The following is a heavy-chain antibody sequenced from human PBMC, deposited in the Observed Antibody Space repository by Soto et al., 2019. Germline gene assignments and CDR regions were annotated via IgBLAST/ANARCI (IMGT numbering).Heavy chain of an antibody. J-gene: IGHJ2*01. D-gene: IGHD2-2*01. V-gene: IGHV1-18*01. CDR3: ARRCSSTRGLDL. CDR2: ISGYNGNA. CDR1: GYTFTSYG. Sequence: QVQLVQSGAEVKKPGASVKVSCKASGYTFTSYGICWVRQAPGQGLEWMGWISGYNGNANYAQNLQGRVTMTTDTSKSTLYMELRSLRSDETAVSYCARRCSSTRGLDLWGSGTLVIVSS.